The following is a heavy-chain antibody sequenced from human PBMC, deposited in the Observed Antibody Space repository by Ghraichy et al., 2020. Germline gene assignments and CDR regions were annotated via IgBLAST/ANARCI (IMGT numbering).Heavy chain of an antibody. CDR2: ISYDGSNK. J-gene: IGHJ4*02. D-gene: IGHD2-15*01. V-gene: IGHV3-30*18. CDR1: GFTFSSYG. Sequence: GGSLRLSCAASGFTFSSYGMHWVRQAPGKGLEWVAVISYDGSNKYYADSVKGRFTISRDNSKNTLYLQMNSLRAEDTAVYYCAKDPSEGSGGSCYLVYWGQGTLVTVSS. CDR3: AKDPSEGSGGSCYLVY.